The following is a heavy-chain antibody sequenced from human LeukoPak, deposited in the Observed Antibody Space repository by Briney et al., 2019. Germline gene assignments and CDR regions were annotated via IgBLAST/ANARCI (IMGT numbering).Heavy chain of an antibody. Sequence: PGGSLRLSCAASGFTFSNYAIHWVRRAPGKGLEWVAVISSDGSNEYYADSVNGRFTISRDNSKDTLYLRMNSLRAEDTAVYYCARDLNDWIPFHYWGQGTLVTVSS. CDR2: ISSDGSNE. V-gene: IGHV3-30*04. CDR3: ARDLNDWIPFHY. D-gene: IGHD3-9*01. CDR1: GFTFSNYA. J-gene: IGHJ4*02.